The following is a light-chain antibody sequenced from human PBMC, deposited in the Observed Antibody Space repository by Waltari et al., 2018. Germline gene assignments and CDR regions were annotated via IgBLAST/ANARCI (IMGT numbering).Light chain of an antibody. CDR1: QSVSRN. J-gene: IGKJ2*01. V-gene: IGKV3-15*01. CDR2: GAS. Sequence: EVVMTQSPATLSVSPGEGATLSCRASQSVSRNLAWYQQKPGQAPRLVMYGASTRATGTPARFSGSGSGTEFTLTISSLQSEDFVVYYCQQYHNWPYTFGQGTKLEIK. CDR3: QQYHNWPYT.